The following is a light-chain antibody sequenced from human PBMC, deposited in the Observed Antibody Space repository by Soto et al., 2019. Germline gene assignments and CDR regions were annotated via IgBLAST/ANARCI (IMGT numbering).Light chain of an antibody. CDR1: KNDIGVYDF. Sequence: QSLLTQPPSASGSPGQSVTISCTGTKNDIGVYDFVSWYQHHPGKAPRLIIYEVVQRPSGVPDRFSGSKSGNTASLTVSGLQAADEADYFCKSYAGSNTDVFGSGTKLTVL. CDR3: KSYAGSNTDV. V-gene: IGLV2-8*01. J-gene: IGLJ1*01. CDR2: EVV.